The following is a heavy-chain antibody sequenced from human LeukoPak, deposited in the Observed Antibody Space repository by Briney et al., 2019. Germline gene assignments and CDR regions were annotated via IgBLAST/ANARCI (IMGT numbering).Heavy chain of an antibody. CDR1: GFTFTDYW. J-gene: IGHJ4*02. CDR3: ARVGTWELQRVFEY. V-gene: IGHV3-7*01. Sequence: PGGSLRLSCAASGFTFTDYWMTWVRQVPGKGLEWVANIHKAGSESYYVDSVKGRFAISRDNAKNSLYLQLSSLRVDDTAVYYCARVGTWELQRVFEYWGQGTLVTVSS. D-gene: IGHD1-26*01. CDR2: IHKAGSES.